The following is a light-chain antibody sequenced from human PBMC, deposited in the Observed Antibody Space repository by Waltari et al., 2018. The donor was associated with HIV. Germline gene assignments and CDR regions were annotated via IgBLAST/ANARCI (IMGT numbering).Light chain of an antibody. CDR1: ALSKQY. CDR3: QSTDSDTTFVV. V-gene: IGLV3-25*03. CDR2: KDE. J-gene: IGLJ2*01. Sequence: SFELTQPPSVSVSPGQTARITCSGAALSKQYVHWYQHKPDQAPVLMIYKDEERPSGISERFSGSSSGTLVTLTITGVQAEDEADYYCQSTDSDTTFVVFGGGTKLTGL.